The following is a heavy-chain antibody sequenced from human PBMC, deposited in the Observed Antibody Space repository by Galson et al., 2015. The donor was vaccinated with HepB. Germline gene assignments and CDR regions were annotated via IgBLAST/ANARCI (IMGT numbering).Heavy chain of an antibody. CDR2: VSTYNGDT. Sequence: SVKVSCKASGYTFTTYFINWVRQAPGQGLQWMGRVSTYNGDTQYAQDLQDRVTMTTDTSTSTAYLELGSLSSDDTAVYYCAREDYGDYGLYWGQGTLVTVSS. D-gene: IGHD4-17*01. J-gene: IGHJ4*02. CDR1: GYTFTTYF. V-gene: IGHV1-18*01. CDR3: AREDYGDYGLY.